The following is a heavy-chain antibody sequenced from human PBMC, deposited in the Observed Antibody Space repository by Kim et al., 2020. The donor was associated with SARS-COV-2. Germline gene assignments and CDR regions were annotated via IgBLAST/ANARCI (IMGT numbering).Heavy chain of an antibody. CDR2: INQDATVK. J-gene: IGHJ4*02. V-gene: IGHV3-7*01. CDR1: GFTFRSNW. Sequence: GGSLRLSCAASGFTFRSNWMTWVRQAPGKGLEWVATINQDATVKYYVGSVKGRFFISRDNAQNSLFLQMNSLRDEDTAVYYCARGVTGSDWGQGILVTVSS. CDR3: ARGVTGSD. D-gene: IGHD6-19*01.